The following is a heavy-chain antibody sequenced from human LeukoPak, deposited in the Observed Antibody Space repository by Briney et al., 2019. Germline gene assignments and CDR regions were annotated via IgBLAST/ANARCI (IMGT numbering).Heavy chain of an antibody. J-gene: IGHJ6*02. CDR3: ARGPYYGMDV. V-gene: IGHV3-9*01. CDR1: GFTFDDYA. CDR2: IGWNSGSI. Sequence: GGSLRLSCAASGFTFDDYAMHWVRQAPGKGLEWVSGIGWNSGSIGYADSVKGGFTISRDNAKNSLYLQMNSLRAEDTAVYYCARGPYYGMDVWGQGTTVTVSS.